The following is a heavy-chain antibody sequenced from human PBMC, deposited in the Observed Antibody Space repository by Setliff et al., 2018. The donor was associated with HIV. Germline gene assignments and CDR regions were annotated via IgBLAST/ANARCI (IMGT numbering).Heavy chain of an antibody. J-gene: IGHJ3*02. D-gene: IGHD3-3*01. Sequence: SETLSLTCTVSGGSISTGGYYWSWIRQHPGKGLEWIGYIYNSGGTYYNPSLKSRITMSIDTSKNQFSLKLNSVTAADTAIYYCARVPRITTLRNAFDIWGQGTMVTVSS. CDR1: GGSISTGGYY. CDR2: IYNSGGT. CDR3: ARVPRITTLRNAFDI. V-gene: IGHV4-31*03.